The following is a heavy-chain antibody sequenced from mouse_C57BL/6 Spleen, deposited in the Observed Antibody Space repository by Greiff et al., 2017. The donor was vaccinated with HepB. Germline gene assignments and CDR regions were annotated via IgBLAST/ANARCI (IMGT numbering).Heavy chain of an antibody. V-gene: IGHV1-55*01. CDR3: ARGWDYFDY. CDR1: GYTFTSYW. Sequence: QVHVKQPGAELVKPGASVKMSCKASGYTFTSYWITWVKQRPGQGLEWIGDIYPGSGSTNYNEKFKSKATLTVDTSSSTAYMQLSSLTSEDSAVYYCARGWDYFDYGGQGTTLTVSS. D-gene: IGHD3-3*01. CDR2: IYPGSGST. J-gene: IGHJ2*01.